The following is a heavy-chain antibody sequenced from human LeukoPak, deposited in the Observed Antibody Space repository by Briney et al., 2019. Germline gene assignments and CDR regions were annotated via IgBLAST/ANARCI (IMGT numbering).Heavy chain of an antibody. V-gene: IGHV4-59*01. CDR2: IYYSGTT. D-gene: IGHD3-22*01. CDR3: ARALGGYYYDY. Sequence: SETLSLTCTVSSGSISSYYWSWIRQPPGKGLEWIGYIYYSGTTNYNPSLKSRVTISVDTSKNQFSLKLSSVTAADTAVYYCARALGGYYYDYWGQGTLVTVSS. J-gene: IGHJ4*02. CDR1: SGSISSYY.